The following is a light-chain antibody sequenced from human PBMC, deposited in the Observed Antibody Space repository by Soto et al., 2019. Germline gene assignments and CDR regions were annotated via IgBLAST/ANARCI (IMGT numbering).Light chain of an antibody. Sequence: EIVLTQSPGTLSLSPGERATLSCRASQSVSSSYLAWYQQKPGQAPRLLIYGASSRATGIPDMFSGSGSGTDFPLTISILEPEDFALYYCQQYGSSGTFGQGTKVEIK. CDR2: GAS. J-gene: IGKJ1*01. V-gene: IGKV3-20*01. CDR1: QSVSSSY. CDR3: QQYGSSGT.